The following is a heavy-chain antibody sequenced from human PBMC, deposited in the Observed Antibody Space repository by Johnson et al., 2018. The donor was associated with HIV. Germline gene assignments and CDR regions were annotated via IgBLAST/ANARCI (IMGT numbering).Heavy chain of an antibody. D-gene: IGHD6-19*01. CDR2: IYSGGST. Sequence: MLLVESGGGLVQSGESLRLSCAASGFTVSSNYMSWVRQAPGKGLEWVSVIYSGGSTYYADSVKGRFTISRDNSKNTLHLQMNSLRPEDTAVYYCARERVAVTGPTRAFDIWGQGTMVTVSS. J-gene: IGHJ3*02. CDR3: ARERVAVTGPTRAFDI. V-gene: IGHV3-66*02. CDR1: GFTVSSNY.